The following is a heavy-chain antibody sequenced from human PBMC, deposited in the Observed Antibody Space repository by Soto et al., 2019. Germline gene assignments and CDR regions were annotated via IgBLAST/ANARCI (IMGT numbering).Heavy chain of an antibody. J-gene: IGHJ5*02. CDR2: ISYSGSA. CDR1: GGSINSGNYY. Sequence: SETLSLTCSVSGGSINSGNYYWSWIRQHPGKGLEWIGYISYSGSAHYNPSLRSRVFISVDTSRNQFSLKLSSVTAADTAVYYCARRRCTTTTCFDPWGQGTLVTVSS. D-gene: IGHD2-2*01. CDR3: ARRRCTTTTCFDP. V-gene: IGHV4-31*03.